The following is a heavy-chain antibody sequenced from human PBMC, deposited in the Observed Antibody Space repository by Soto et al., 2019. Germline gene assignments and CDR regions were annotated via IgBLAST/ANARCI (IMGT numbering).Heavy chain of an antibody. Sequence: QVQLVQSGGEVKKPGASVKVSCTASGYTFTSYGISWVRQAPGQGLEWMGWISVYNGNPNYAKKFQGRVTMTTDTRXSTDYLELRSLRSDDTAVYYCARDPRKAVTTRFDPWGQGTLVTVSA. V-gene: IGHV1-18*01. D-gene: IGHD4-17*01. J-gene: IGHJ5*02. CDR2: ISVYNGNP. CDR3: ARDPRKAVTTRFDP. CDR1: GYTFTSYG.